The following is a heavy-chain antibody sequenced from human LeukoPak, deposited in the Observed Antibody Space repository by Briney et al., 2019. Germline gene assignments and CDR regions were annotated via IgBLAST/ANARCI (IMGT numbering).Heavy chain of an antibody. J-gene: IGHJ3*02. CDR1: GFTFSGSA. CDR3: TRLVAFDI. CDR2: IRSKAKSYAT. Sequence: RGSLRLSCAASGFTFSGSAVHWVRQASGKGLEWVGRIRSKAKSYATAYAASVKGRFTISRDDSKNTAYLQMSSLKTEDTAVYYCTRLVAFDIWGQGTMVTVSS. V-gene: IGHV3-73*01.